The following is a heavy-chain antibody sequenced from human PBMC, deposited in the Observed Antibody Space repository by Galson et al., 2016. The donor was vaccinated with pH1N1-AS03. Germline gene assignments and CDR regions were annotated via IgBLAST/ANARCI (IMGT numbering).Heavy chain of an antibody. CDR3: ARGPRGPCSSATCATTYHFGMDV. D-gene: IGHD1-26*01. Sequence: SVKVSCKASGYIFTGFYVHWVRQAPGQGLEWMGWINPNNGVTNYAQKFQAWVTMTGDTSISTAYMELYGLKSDDTAVYYCARGPRGPCSSATCATTYHFGMDVWGQGTTVIVSS. CDR2: INPNNGVT. CDR1: GYIFTGFY. J-gene: IGHJ6*02. V-gene: IGHV1-2*04.